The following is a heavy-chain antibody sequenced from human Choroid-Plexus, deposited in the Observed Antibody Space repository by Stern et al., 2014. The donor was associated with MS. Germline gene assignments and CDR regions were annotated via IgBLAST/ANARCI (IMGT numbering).Heavy chain of an antibody. Sequence: QLQLQESGPGLVKPAQTLSLTCTVSGGSISGDDYYWNWIRPPPGKGLEWIGYIHSRGTTYYNPSLQGRVTMSLDASKNQFSLRLTSVTAADTAMYFCVKSWESGGYPFDSWGQGTLVTVSS. D-gene: IGHD2-15*01. CDR1: GGSISGDDYY. CDR3: VKSWESGGYPFDS. J-gene: IGHJ4*02. V-gene: IGHV4-30-4*01. CDR2: IHSRGTT.